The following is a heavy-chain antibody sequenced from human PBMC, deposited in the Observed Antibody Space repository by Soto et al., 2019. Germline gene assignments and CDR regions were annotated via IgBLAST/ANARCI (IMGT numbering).Heavy chain of an antibody. CDR3: AKGHDYSFDY. D-gene: IGHD4-4*01. CDR1: GFTFSSYG. V-gene: IGHV3-30*18. CDR2: ISYDGSNK. J-gene: IGHJ4*02. Sequence: QVQLVESGGGVVQPGRSLRLSCAASGFTFSSYGMHWVRQAPGKGLEWVAVISYDGSNKYYADSVKGRFTISRDNSKNTLYLQMNSLIAEDTAVYYCAKGHDYSFDYWGQGTLVTVSS.